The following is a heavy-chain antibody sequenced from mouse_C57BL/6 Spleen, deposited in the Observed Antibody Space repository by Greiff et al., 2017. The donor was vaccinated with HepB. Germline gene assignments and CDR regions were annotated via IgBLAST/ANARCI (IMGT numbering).Heavy chain of an antibody. V-gene: IGHV1-52*01. Sequence: VKLQQPGAELVRPGSSVKLSCKASGYTFTSYWMHWVKQRPIQGLEWIGNIDPSDSETHYNQKFKDKATLTVDKSSSTAYMQLSSLTSEDSAVYYCARKGGSPYYYAMDYWGQGTSVTVSS. CDR3: ARKGGSPYYYAMDY. J-gene: IGHJ4*01. D-gene: IGHD1-1*01. CDR1: GYTFTSYW. CDR2: IDPSDSET.